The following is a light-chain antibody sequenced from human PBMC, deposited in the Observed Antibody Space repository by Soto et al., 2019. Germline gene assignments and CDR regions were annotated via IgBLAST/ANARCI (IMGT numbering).Light chain of an antibody. CDR3: QSYDSSLSVEV. CDR1: SSNFGAGYD. CDR2: GNS. J-gene: IGLJ2*01. V-gene: IGLV1-40*01. Sequence: QSVLTQPPSVSGAPGQRVTISCTGSSSNFGAGYDVHWYQQLPGTAPKLLIYGNSNRPSGVPDRFSGSKSGTSASLAITGLQAEDEADYYCQSYDSSLSVEVFGGGTQLTVL.